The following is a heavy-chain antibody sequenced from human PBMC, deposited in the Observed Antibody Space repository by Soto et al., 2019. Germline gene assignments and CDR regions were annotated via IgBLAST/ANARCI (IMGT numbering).Heavy chain of an antibody. J-gene: IGHJ6*03. CDR1: GGSISSGGYY. CDR2: IYYSGST. CDR3: ARTGGYCSGGSCYEDELYYMDV. Sequence: QVQLQESGPGLVKPSQTLSLTCTVSGGSISSGGYYWSWIRQHPGKGLEWIGYIYYSGSTYYNPSLKSRVTISVDTSKNQFSLKLSSVTAADAAVYYCARTGGYCSGGSCYEDELYYMDVWGKGTTVTVSS. V-gene: IGHV4-31*03. D-gene: IGHD2-15*01.